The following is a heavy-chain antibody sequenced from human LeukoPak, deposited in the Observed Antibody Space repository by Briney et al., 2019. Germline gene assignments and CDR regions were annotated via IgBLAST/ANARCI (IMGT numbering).Heavy chain of an antibody. V-gene: IGHV3-66*01. CDR3: ASLITFSYGSGHDY. Sequence: GGSLRLSCAASGFTASSNYMYWVRQALGKGLEWVSVIYTGGTTYYADSVKGRFTISRDNSKNTLYLQMNSLRPEDTAVYYCASLITFSYGSGHDYWGQGTLVTVSS. CDR2: IYTGGTT. D-gene: IGHD3-10*01. CDR1: GFTASSNY. J-gene: IGHJ4*02.